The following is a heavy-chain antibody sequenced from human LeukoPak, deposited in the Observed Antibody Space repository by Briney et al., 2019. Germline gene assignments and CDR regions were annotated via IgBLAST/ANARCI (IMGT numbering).Heavy chain of an antibody. V-gene: IGHV3-13*01. CDR1: EFTFSSYD. D-gene: IGHD6-13*01. CDR2: IDTAGNA. Sequence: GGSLILSCAASEFTFSSYDMHWVRQATGKGLEWVSTIDTAGNAWYPDSVKGRFTISRENAKNSLNLQMNSLRVGDTAVYYCARAKMPGIQTAGRVNYFDSWGQGTLVTVSA. J-gene: IGHJ4*02. CDR3: ARAKMPGIQTAGRVNYFDS.